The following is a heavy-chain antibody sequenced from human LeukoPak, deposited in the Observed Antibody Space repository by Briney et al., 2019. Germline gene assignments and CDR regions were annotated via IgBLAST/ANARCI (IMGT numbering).Heavy chain of an antibody. D-gene: IGHD3-22*01. CDR2: INPNSGGT. CDR3: ARDSRLKGYYDSSGIIDY. CDR1: GYTFTSYY. J-gene: IGHJ4*02. V-gene: IGHV1-2*06. Sequence: ASVKVSCKASGYTFTSYYMHWVRQAPGQGLEWMGRINPNSGGTNYAQKFQGRVTMTRDTSISTAYMELSRLRSDDTAVYYCARDSRLKGYYDSSGIIDYWGQGTLVTVSS.